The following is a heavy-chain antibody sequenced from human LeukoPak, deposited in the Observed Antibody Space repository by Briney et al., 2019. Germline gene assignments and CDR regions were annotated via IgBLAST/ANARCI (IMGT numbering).Heavy chain of an antibody. Sequence: PGGPLRLSCAASGFTFSSYAMTWVRQAPGKGLEWVSAISGNGDSTYYADSVKGRFTISRDNSKNTLFLQMNSLRAEDTALYYCAKTTPYSSSPYYFDYWGQGTLVTVSS. J-gene: IGHJ4*02. D-gene: IGHD6-13*01. CDR2: ISGNGDST. V-gene: IGHV3-23*01. CDR3: AKTTPYSSSPYYFDY. CDR1: GFTFSSYA.